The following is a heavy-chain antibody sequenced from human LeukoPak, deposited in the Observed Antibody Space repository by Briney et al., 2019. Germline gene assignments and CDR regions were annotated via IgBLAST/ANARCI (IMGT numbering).Heavy chain of an antibody. CDR2: IRSSGTHI. D-gene: IGHD3-9*01. Sequence: AGGSLRLSCSASGFTFSSYSMNWVRQAPGKGLKRVSSIRSSGTHIYYADSVKGRFTISRSNAKNSLYLQMNSLRVEDTAVYYCARVVGHFDWQQGDYYYYYIDVWGNGTTVTVSS. J-gene: IGHJ6*03. CDR3: ARVVGHFDWQQGDYYYYYIDV. V-gene: IGHV3-21*01. CDR1: GFTFSSYS.